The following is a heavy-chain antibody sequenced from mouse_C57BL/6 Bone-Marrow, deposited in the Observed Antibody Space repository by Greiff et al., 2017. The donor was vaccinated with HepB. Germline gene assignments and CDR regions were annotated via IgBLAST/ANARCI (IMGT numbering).Heavy chain of an antibody. CDR3: ARSEDY. V-gene: IGHV1-55*01. CDR2: IYPGSGST. CDR1: GYTFTSYW. J-gene: IGHJ2*01. Sequence: VQLQQPGAELVKPGASVKMSCKASGYTFTSYWITWVKQRPGQGLEWIGDIYPGSGSTNYNEKFKGKATFTADTSSNTAYMQLSSLTTEDSAIYYCARSEDYWGQGTTLTVSS.